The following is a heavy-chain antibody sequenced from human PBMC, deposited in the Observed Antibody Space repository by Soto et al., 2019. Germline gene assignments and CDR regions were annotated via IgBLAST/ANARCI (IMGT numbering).Heavy chain of an antibody. CDR2: IYYSGSS. D-gene: IGHD1-1*01. CDR3: ARHRIDVVWRGFDY. J-gene: IGHJ4*02. V-gene: IGHV4-39*01. Sequence: SETLSPTCTVSGGSISSSNYYWGWIREPPGKGLEWIGSIYYSGSSYYNPSLKSRVTISVDTSKNHVSLELSSVTAADTVVYYCARHRIDVVWRGFDYWGPG. CDR1: GGSISSSNYY.